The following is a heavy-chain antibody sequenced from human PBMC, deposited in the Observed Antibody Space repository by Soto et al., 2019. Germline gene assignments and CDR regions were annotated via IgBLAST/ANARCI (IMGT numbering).Heavy chain of an antibody. CDR3: ARGGPVSVSPAWQLLGYFDY. J-gene: IGHJ4*02. Sequence: QVHLQESGPGQVRPSQTLSLSCSVSGGSISRGAYFWTWIRQFPGKGLEWIADISYTGATYYNPSLKSRVTILADTSQNHFSLKLNSVTSADTAVYYCARGGPVSVSPAWQLLGYFDYWGQGTLVTVSS. CDR2: ISYTGAT. D-gene: IGHD2-15*01. CDR1: GGSISRGAYF. V-gene: IGHV4-31*03.